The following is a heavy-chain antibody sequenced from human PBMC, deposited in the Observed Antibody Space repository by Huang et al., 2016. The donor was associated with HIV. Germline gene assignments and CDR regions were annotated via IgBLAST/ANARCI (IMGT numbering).Heavy chain of an antibody. D-gene: IGHD5-18*01. J-gene: IGHJ5*02. CDR1: GGTFSSYA. CDR2: ISPIFGTA. Sequence: QVLLVQSGAEVRKPGSSVKVSCTAFGGTFSSYAISWVRQAPGQGLGWRGGISPIFGTANDTQKCQGRVTMTVDESTNTGYMELTRLTSEDTAVYYCARTAYSYGFRQGYNWFDPWGQGTPVTVSS. CDR3: ARTAYSYGFRQGYNWFDP. V-gene: IGHV1-69*13.